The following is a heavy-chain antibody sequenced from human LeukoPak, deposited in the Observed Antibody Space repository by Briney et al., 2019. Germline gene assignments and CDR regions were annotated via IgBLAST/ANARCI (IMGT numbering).Heavy chain of an antibody. J-gene: IGHJ5*02. CDR3: AREGNSGYDFWGGYCYGGIDP. CDR1: GYTFTSYG. V-gene: IGHV1-18*01. Sequence: ASVKVSCKASGYTFTSYGISWVRQAPGQGLEWMGWISAYNGNTNYAQKLQGRVTMTTDTSTSTAYMELRSLRSDDTAVYYCAREGNSGYDFWGGYCYGGIDPWGQGTLVTVSS. D-gene: IGHD3-3*01. CDR2: ISAYNGNT.